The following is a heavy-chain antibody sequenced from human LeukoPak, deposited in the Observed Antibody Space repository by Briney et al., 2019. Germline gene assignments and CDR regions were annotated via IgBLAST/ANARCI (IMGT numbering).Heavy chain of an antibody. CDR1: GYTFTSYD. D-gene: IGHD3-22*01. Sequence: ASVKVSYKASGYTFTSYDINWVRQATGQGLEWMGWMNPNSGNTGYAQKFQGRVTMTRNTSISTAYMELSSLRSEDTAVYYCARAFNYYDSSGTRWYFDLWGRGTLVTVSS. CDR2: MNPNSGNT. V-gene: IGHV1-8*01. J-gene: IGHJ2*01. CDR3: ARAFNYYDSSGTRWYFDL.